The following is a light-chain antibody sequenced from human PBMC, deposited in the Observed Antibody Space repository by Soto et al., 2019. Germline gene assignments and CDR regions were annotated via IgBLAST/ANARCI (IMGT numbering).Light chain of an antibody. CDR3: QQYGSSQIT. CDR2: GAS. CDR1: QSVSSIY. V-gene: IGKV3-20*01. Sequence: ECVLTQSPGTLSLSPGERATFSCRASQSVSSIYLAWYQQKPGQAPRLIIYGASSRATGIPDRFSGSGSGTDFTLTISRLEPEDFAVYYCQQYGSSQITFGQGTRLAIK. J-gene: IGKJ5*01.